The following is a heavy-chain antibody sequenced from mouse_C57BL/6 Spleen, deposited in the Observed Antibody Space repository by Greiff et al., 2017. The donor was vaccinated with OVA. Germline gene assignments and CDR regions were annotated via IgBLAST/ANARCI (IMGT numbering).Heavy chain of an antibody. CDR1: GYSFTSYY. J-gene: IGHJ2*01. CDR2: IYPGSGNT. V-gene: IGHV1-66*01. CDR3: ARVDYGSSLDY. Sequence: QVQLQQSGPELVKPGASVKISCKASGYSFTSYYIHWVKQRPGQGLEWIGWIYPGSGNTKYNEKFKGKATLTADTSSSTAYMQLSSLTSEDSAVYYCARVDYGSSLDYWGQGTTLTVSS. D-gene: IGHD1-1*01.